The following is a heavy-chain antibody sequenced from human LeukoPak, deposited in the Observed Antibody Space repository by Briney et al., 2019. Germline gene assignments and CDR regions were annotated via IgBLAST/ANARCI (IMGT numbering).Heavy chain of an antibody. Sequence: GGSLRLSCAASGFTFSSYSMNWVRQAPGKGLEWVSSISSGSSYIYYADSVKGRFTISRDNAKNSLYLQMNSLRAGDTAVYYCARDQAVAIEHYYYYYGMDVWGQGTTVTVSS. CDR2: ISSGSSYI. J-gene: IGHJ6*02. V-gene: IGHV3-21*01. CDR3: ARDQAVAIEHYYYYYGMDV. D-gene: IGHD6-19*01. CDR1: GFTFSSYS.